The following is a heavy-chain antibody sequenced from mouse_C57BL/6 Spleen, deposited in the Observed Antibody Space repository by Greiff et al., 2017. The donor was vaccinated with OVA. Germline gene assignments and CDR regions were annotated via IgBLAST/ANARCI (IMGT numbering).Heavy chain of an antibody. J-gene: IGHJ1*03. D-gene: IGHD1-1*01. CDR2: IDPNSGGT. CDR3: ARGDYYGSSSDWYFDV. CDR1: GYTFTSYW. Sequence: VQLQQPGAELVKPGASVKLSCKASGYTFTSYWMHWVKQRPGRGLEWIGRIDPNSGGTKYNEQFKCHATLTVDPPSITAYMQLSSLTSEDSAVYYCARGDYYGSSSDWYFDVWGTGTTVTVSS. V-gene: IGHV1-72*01.